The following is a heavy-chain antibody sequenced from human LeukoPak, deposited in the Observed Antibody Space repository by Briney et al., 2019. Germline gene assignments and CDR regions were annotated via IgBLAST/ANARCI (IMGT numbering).Heavy chain of an antibody. V-gene: IGHV1-2*02. CDR2: INPNSGGT. Sequence: ASVKVSCKASGGSFSSYAINWVRQAPGQGLEWMGWINPNSGGTNYAQKFQGRVTMTRDTSISTAYMELSRLRSDDTAVYYRANEYYDSKGAFDIWGQGTMVTVSS. D-gene: IGHD3-22*01. CDR1: GGSFSSYA. CDR3: ANEYYDSKGAFDI. J-gene: IGHJ3*02.